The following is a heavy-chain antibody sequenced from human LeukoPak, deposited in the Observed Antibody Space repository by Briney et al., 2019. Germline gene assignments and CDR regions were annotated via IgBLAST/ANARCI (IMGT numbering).Heavy chain of an antibody. CDR2: INPSGGST. Sequence: GASVKVSCKASGYIFTNYYMHWVRQAPGQGLEWMGTINPSGGSTTYAQKFQGRVTMTRDTSTSTVYMELSSLRSEDTAVYYCATDDGSATMGFDSWGQGTLLTVSS. CDR1: GYIFTNYY. D-gene: IGHD1-26*01. V-gene: IGHV1-46*01. J-gene: IGHJ5*01. CDR3: ATDDGSATMGFDS.